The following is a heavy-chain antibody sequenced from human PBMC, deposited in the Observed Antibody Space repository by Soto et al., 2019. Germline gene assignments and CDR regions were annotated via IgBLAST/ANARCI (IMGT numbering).Heavy chain of an antibody. CDR1: GGSINSGGYY. Sequence: QVQLQESGPGLVKPSQTLSLICTVSGGSINSGGYYWSWIRQLPGKGLEWIGYIYFTGSTYYNPSLKSRITISVDTSATRFSLKLSSVTAADTAIYFCARVFKTMSFYYGMDVWGQGTAVAVSS. D-gene: IGHD3-22*01. J-gene: IGHJ6*02. CDR2: IYFTGST. CDR3: ARVFKTMSFYYGMDV. V-gene: IGHV4-31*03.